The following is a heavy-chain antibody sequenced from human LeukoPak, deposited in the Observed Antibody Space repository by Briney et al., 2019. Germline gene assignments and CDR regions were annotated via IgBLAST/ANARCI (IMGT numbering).Heavy chain of an antibody. Sequence: GGSLRLSCAASGFTFSSYGMHWVRQAPGKGLEWVAVISYDGSNKYYADSVKGRFTISRDNAKNTLYLQTNSLRAEDTAVYYCAKDQGLYSGYDPLDYWGQGTLVTVSS. CDR1: GFTFSSYG. CDR2: ISYDGSNK. J-gene: IGHJ4*02. D-gene: IGHD5-12*01. V-gene: IGHV3-30*18. CDR3: AKDQGLYSGYDPLDY.